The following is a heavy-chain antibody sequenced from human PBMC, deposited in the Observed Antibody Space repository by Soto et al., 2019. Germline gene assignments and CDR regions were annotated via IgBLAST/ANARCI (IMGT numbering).Heavy chain of an antibody. D-gene: IGHD3-9*01. CDR1: GFSLSTSGVG. V-gene: IGHV2-5*02. CDR2: IYWDDDK. Sequence: SGPTLVNPTQTLTLTCTFSGFSLSTSGVGVGWIRQPPGKALEWLALIYWDDDKRYSPSLKSRLTITKDTSKNQVVLTMTNMDPVDTAIYYCAHSRSNPYYDILTGYSRRWYDPWGQGTLVTVSS. CDR3: AHSRSNPYYDILTGYSRRWYDP. J-gene: IGHJ5*02.